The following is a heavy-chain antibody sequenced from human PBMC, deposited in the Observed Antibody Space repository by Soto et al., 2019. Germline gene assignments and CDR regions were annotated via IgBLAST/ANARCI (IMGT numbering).Heavy chain of an antibody. J-gene: IGHJ6*02. D-gene: IGHD3-22*01. CDR2: TIPMFGTP. Sequence: QVQLVQSGAEMQQPGASVRVSCKASGGTFSKYAFSWVRQAPGQGLEWLGGTIPMFGTPNYAQKFQGRVAIYADESTATVYMELSSLSSEDTAVYFCARPLRDSNYYYGMAVWGQGTTVTVSS. CDR3: ARPLRDSNYYYGMAV. CDR1: GGTFSKYA. V-gene: IGHV1-69*01.